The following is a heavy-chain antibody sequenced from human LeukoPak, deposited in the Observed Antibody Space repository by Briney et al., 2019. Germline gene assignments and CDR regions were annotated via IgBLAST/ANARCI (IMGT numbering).Heavy chain of an antibody. Sequence: SETLSLTCTVSGGSISSYYGSWIRQPPGKGLEWIGYIYYSGSTNYYPSLKSRVTISVDTSKNQYSLKLSSVTAADTAVYYCARESGYDRDFDYWGQGTLVTVSS. J-gene: IGHJ4*02. CDR3: ARESGYDRDFDY. V-gene: IGHV4-59*01. CDR2: IYYSGST. CDR1: GGSISSYY. D-gene: IGHD5-12*01.